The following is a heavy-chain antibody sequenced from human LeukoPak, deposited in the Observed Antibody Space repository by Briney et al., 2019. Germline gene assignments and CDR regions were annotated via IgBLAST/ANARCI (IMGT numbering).Heavy chain of an antibody. CDR3: ASIDQVETSMGGYYFDY. J-gene: IGHJ4*02. Sequence: SETLSLTCTVSGGSISNFYWSWIRQPPGKGLEWIGYIYYSGSTNYNPSLKSRVTISVDTSKNQFSLKLSSVTAADTAVYYCASIDQVETSMGGYYFDYWGQGTLVTVSS. CDR2: IYYSGST. V-gene: IGHV4-59*01. D-gene: IGHD5-18*01. CDR1: GGSISNFY.